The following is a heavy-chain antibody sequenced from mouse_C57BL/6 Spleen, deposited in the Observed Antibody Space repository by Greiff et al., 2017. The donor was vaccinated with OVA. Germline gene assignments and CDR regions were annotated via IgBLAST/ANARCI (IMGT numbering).Heavy chain of an antibody. CDR1: GYTFTDYE. Sequence: QVQLQQSGAELVRPGASVTLSCKASGYTFTDYEMHWVKQTPVHGLEWIGAIDPETGGTAYNQKFKGKAILTADKSSSTAYMELRSLTSEDSAVDYCTRGLLPLYFDYWGQGTTLTVSS. CDR3: TRGLLPLYFDY. CDR2: IDPETGGT. V-gene: IGHV1-15*01. J-gene: IGHJ2*01. D-gene: IGHD2-3*01.